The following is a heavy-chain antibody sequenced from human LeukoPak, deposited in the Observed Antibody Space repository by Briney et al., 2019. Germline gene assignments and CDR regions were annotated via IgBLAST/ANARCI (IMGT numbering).Heavy chain of an antibody. V-gene: IGHV4-38-2*02. CDR1: GGSISSYY. D-gene: IGHD5-12*01. CDR3: ARNGYKGPYYFYYMDV. CDR2: IYDSGRT. J-gene: IGHJ6*03. Sequence: SETLSLTCTVSGGSISSYYWGWIRQPPGKGLEWIGSIYDSGRTYYNPSLKSRVTISIDTSKNQFSLKLSSVTAADTAVYYCARNGYKGPYYFYYMDVWGEGTTVTVSS.